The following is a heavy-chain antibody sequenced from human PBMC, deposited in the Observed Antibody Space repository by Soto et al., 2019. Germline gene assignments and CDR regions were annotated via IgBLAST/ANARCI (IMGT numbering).Heavy chain of an antibody. D-gene: IGHD2-2*01. CDR2: ISSSSSYI. CDR1: GFTFSSYS. CDR3: ARAGDADCSSTSCYWGEPGFDY. J-gene: IGHJ4*02. Sequence: GGSLRLSCAASGFTFSSYSMNWVRQAPGKGLEWVSSISSSSSYIYYADSVKGRFTISRDNAKNSLYLQMNSLRAEDTAVYYCARAGDADCSSTSCYWGEPGFDYWGQGTLVTVSS. V-gene: IGHV3-21*01.